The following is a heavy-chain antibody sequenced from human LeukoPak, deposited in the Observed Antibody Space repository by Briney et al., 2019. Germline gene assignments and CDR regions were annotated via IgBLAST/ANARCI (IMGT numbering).Heavy chain of an antibody. CDR1: GFTFSSYG. Sequence: GGSLRLSCAASGFTFSSYGMSWVRQAPGRGLEWVSAISGSGGSTYYADSVKGRFTISRDNSKNTLYLQMNSLRAEDTAVYYCARASGHYYYYYMDVWAKGTTVTISS. V-gene: IGHV3-23*01. CDR3: ARASGHYYYYYMDV. CDR2: ISGSGGST. D-gene: IGHD1-26*01. J-gene: IGHJ6*03.